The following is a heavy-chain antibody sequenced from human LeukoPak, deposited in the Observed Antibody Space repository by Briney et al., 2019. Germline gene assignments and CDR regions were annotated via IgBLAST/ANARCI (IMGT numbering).Heavy chain of an antibody. CDR3: ARGPAVRYFDWLLYRYYYYMDV. Sequence: ASVKVSCKASGYTFTSFDINWVRQATGQGLEWVGWMNPKSGNTGYAQKFQGRVTMTRDTSISTAYMELSSLRSEDTAVYYCARGPAVRYFDWLLYRYYYYMDVWGKGTTVTISS. CDR2: MNPKSGNT. D-gene: IGHD3-9*01. J-gene: IGHJ6*03. CDR1: GYTFTSFD. V-gene: IGHV1-8*01.